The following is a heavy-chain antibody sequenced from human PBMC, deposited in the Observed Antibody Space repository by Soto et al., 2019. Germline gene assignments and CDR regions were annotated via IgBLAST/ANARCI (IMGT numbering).Heavy chain of an antibody. CDR1: GYTFTRYD. D-gene: IGHD6-13*01. V-gene: IGHV1-8*01. Sequence: ASVKVSCKASGYTFTRYDINWGRQATGQGLEWMGWMNPNSGNTGYAPKFQGRVTMTRNTSISTAYMELSSLRSEDTAVYYCARGRKSRLAAGIDYWGRGSLVTVSS. CDR2: MNPNSGNT. CDR3: ARGRKSRLAAGIDY. J-gene: IGHJ4*02.